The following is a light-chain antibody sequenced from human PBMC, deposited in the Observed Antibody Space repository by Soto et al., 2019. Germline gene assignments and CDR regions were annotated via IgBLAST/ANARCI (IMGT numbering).Light chain of an antibody. CDR2: SNR. J-gene: IGLJ2*01. CDR3: AAWDDSLNGVV. V-gene: IGLV1-44*01. Sequence: QSVLTQPPSASGTPGQRVTISCSGSSSNIGSNTVNWYQQLPGTAPKVLMHSNRQRPSGVPDRFSGSKSDTSASLAISGLQSEDGADYYCAAWDDSLNGVVFGGGTKLTVL. CDR1: SSNIGSNT.